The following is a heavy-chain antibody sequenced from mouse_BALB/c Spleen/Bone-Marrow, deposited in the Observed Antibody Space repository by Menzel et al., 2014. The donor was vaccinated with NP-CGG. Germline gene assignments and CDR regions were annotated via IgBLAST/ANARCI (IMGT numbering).Heavy chain of an antibody. J-gene: IGHJ3*01. V-gene: IGHV14-3*02. CDR2: IDPANGNT. Sequence: VKLQQSGAELVKPGDSVKLSCTASGYNIKGNYIHWGKQRPEQGKEGSGRIDPANGNTKYNPKLKGKATITADTSYNPSFLQFSCLTPEDTAVYYCARRAGPPSAFAYWGQGTSVTVS. D-gene: IGHD6-1*01. CDR1: GYNIKGNY. CDR3: ARRAGPPSAFAY.